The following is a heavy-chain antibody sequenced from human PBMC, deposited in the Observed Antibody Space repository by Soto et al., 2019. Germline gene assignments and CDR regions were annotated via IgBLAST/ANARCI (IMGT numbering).Heavy chain of an antibody. CDR2: ISYSGST. CDR1: GGSISSYY. V-gene: IGHV4-59*08. J-gene: IGHJ3*02. CDR3: ARHLLLYYYDSSGYYLRDAFDI. Sequence: SETLSLTCTVSGGSISSYYWSWIRQPPGKGLEWIGYISYSGSTNYNPSLKSRVSISVDTSKNQFSLKLSSVTAADTAVYYCARHLLLYYYDSSGYYLRDAFDIWGQGTMVT. D-gene: IGHD3-22*01.